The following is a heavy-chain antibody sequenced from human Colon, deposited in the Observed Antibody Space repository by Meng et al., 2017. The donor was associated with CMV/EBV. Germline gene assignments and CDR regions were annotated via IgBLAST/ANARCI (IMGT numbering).Heavy chain of an antibody. D-gene: IGHD6-19*01. CDR3: AKENVAVAGTSFDY. CDR1: GFIFNRYW. Sequence: GGSLRLSCAASGFIFNRYWMHWVRQAPGKGLVWVSRINTDGSMWSYAGSVKGRFNISRDNSDNTVYLQMDSLRRDDSGTYYCAKENVAVAGTSFDYWGPGARVTVSS. J-gene: IGHJ4*02. CDR2: INTDGSMW. V-gene: IGHV3-74*01.